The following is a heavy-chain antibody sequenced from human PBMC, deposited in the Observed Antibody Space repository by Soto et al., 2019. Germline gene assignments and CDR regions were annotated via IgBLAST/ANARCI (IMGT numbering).Heavy chain of an antibody. V-gene: IGHV1-3*01. D-gene: IGHD3-3*01. Sequence: QFQLVQSGAEVKKPGASVKVSCKASGYTFTSYAMHWVRQAPGQRPEGMGWINAGNGNTKYSQKFQGRVTITTDTPASTAYMERSSLRSEDKAVYYCARNLPLSGYRGQGTLVTVSS. CDR1: GYTFTSYA. J-gene: IGHJ4*02. CDR2: INAGNGNT. CDR3: ARNLPLSGY.